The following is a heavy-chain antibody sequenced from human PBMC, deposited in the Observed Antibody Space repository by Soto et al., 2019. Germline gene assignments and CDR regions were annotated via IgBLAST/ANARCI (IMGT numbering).Heavy chain of an antibody. CDR3: AKASSHYGSGSYYTNDY. D-gene: IGHD3-10*01. CDR1: GFTFSRYG. J-gene: IGHJ4*02. V-gene: IGHV3-30*18. CDR2: ISDDGNSK. Sequence: QVQLVESGGGVVQPGRSLRLSCTASGFTFSRYGLHWVRQAPGRGLEWVAVISDDGNSKQYADFVKGRLTISRDNSKNTLYLQMSSLRPEDTAVYYFAKASSHYGSGSYYTNDYWGQGTLVTVSS.